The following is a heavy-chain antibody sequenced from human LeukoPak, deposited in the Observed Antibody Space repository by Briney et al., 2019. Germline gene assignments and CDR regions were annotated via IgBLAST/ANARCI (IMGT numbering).Heavy chain of an antibody. D-gene: IGHD6-13*01. CDR1: GFTFSSYS. J-gene: IGHJ6*03. CDR2: ISSSSSTI. Sequence: GGSLRLSCAASGFTFSSYSMNWVRQAPGKGLEWVSYISSSSSTIYYADSVKGRFTISRDNAKNSLYLQMNSLRAEDTAVYYCARLAPKSWPYYYYYYMDVWGKGTTVTVSS. CDR3: ARLAPKSWPYYYYYYMDV. V-gene: IGHV3-48*01.